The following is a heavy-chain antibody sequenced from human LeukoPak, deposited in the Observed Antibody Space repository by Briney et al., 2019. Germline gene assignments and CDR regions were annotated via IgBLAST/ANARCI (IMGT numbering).Heavy chain of an antibody. V-gene: IGHV4-59*01. CDR2: IYYSGST. Sequence: SETLSLACTVSGGSISSYYWSWIRQPPGKGLEWIGYIYYSGSTNYNPSLKSRVTISVDTSKNQFSLKLSSVTAADTAVYYCARGDSSGYYYWADWFDPWGQGTLVTVSS. CDR3: ARGDSSGYYYWADWFDP. J-gene: IGHJ5*02. CDR1: GGSISSYY. D-gene: IGHD3-22*01.